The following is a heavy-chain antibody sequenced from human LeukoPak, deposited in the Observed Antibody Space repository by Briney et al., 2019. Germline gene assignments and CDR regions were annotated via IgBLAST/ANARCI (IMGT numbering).Heavy chain of an antibody. V-gene: IGHV3-74*01. CDR2: IISDGSSI. D-gene: IGHD3-3*01. CDR3: ARTWRTYGMDV. CDR1: GFTFSSYW. Sequence: GGSLRLSSQASGFTFSSYWLHWVRQAPGKGLVWVSRIISDGSSINYADSVKGRFTISRDNAKHTLYLQMNSLRAEDTAVYYCARTWRTYGMDVWGQGTTVIVSS. J-gene: IGHJ6*02.